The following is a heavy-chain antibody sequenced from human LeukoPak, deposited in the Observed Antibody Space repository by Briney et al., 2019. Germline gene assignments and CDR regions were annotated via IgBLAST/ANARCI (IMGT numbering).Heavy chain of an antibody. CDR3: AREGYDILTGYSFDY. Sequence: GASVKVSCKASGGTFSSYAISWVRQAPGQGLEWMGRIIPIFGTANYAQKFQGRVTITADKSTSTAYMELSSLRSEDTAVYYCAREGYDILTGYSFDYWGQGTLVTVSS. CDR1: GGTFSSYA. J-gene: IGHJ4*02. D-gene: IGHD3-9*01. V-gene: IGHV1-69*06. CDR2: IIPIFGTA.